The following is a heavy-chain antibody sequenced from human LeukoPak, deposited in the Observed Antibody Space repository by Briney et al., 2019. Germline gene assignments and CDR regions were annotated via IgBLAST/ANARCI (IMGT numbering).Heavy chain of an antibody. V-gene: IGHV1-2*02. Sequence: ASVKVSCKASGYTFTGYYMHWVRQAPGQGLEWMGWINPNSGGTNYAQKFQGRVTMTRDTSISTAYMELSRLGSDDTAVYYCARLIAVAGTDHYWGQGTLVTVSS. CDR2: INPNSGGT. J-gene: IGHJ4*02. CDR1: GYTFTGYY. D-gene: IGHD6-19*01. CDR3: ARLIAVAGTDHY.